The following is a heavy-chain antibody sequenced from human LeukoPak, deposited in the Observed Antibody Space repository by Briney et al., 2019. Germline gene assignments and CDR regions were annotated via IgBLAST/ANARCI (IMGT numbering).Heavy chain of an antibody. D-gene: IGHD3-10*01. V-gene: IGHV4-4*02. CDR3: ARVSEVYYGSGSYYNWFDP. CDR2: IYHSGST. J-gene: IGHJ5*02. Sequence: PSGTLSLTCAVSGGSISSSNWWSWVRQPPGKGLEWIGEIYHSGSTNYNPSLKSRVTISVDTSKNQFSLKLSSVTAADTAVYYCARVSEVYYGSGSYYNWFDPWGQGTLVTVSS. CDR1: GGSISSSNW.